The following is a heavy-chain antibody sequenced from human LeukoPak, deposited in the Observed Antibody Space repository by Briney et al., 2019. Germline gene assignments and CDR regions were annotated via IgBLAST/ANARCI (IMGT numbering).Heavy chain of an antibody. D-gene: IGHD2-2*01. CDR1: SGSISTSNYY. CDR2: IFYSGST. CDR3: AREDCSSTSCYLYY. Sequence: SETLSLTCTVSSGSISTSNYYWGWVRQPPGKALEWIGNIFYSGSTYYSPSLKSRVTISLDTSRNQFSLKLSSVTAADTAVYYCAREDCSSTSCYLYYWGQGTLVTVSS. J-gene: IGHJ4*02. V-gene: IGHV4-39*07.